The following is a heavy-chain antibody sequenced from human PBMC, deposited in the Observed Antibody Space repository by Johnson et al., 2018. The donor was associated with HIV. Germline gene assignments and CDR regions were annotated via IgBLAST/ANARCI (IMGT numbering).Heavy chain of an antibody. J-gene: IGHJ3*02. V-gene: IGHV3-23*04. CDR3: ARERVGDAFDI. CDR1: GFTFSSYA. D-gene: IGHD1-26*01. Sequence: VQLVESGGGVVQPGRSLRLSCAASGFTFSSYAVSWVRQAPGKGLEWVSGASGSGGTTYYADSVKGRFTISSDNARDTLYLQMHRLRAEDMALYYCARERVGDAFDIWGQGTMVTVSS. CDR2: ASGSGGTT.